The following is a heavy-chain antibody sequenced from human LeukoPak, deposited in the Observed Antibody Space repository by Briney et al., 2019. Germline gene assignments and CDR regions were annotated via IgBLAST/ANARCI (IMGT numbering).Heavy chain of an antibody. J-gene: IGHJ4*02. CDR1: GFTFSSYW. CDR3: ARDWYHAIDY. CDR2: ITSDGSST. Sequence: GGALRLSCAATGFTFSSYWMRWVRQAPGKGLVWGARITSDGSSTTYAESVKGRFTISRDNAKTTLYLQTNSLRAEHTAVYYCARDWYHAIDYWGQGTLVTVSS. V-gene: IGHV3-74*03. D-gene: IGHD2-2*01.